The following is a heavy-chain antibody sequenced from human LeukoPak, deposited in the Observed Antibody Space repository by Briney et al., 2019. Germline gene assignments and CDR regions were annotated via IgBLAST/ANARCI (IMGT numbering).Heavy chain of an antibody. Sequence: SETLSLTCAVYGGSFSDYYWTWIRQPPGKGLEWIGEINHSGSPNNNPSLKSRVSISFDTSKNQFSLKLTSVTAAATAVYYCGSRRTAMFGVIKGPIDYWGQGTLVTVSS. CDR2: INHSGSP. D-gene: IGHD3-3*01. CDR1: GGSFSDYY. J-gene: IGHJ4*02. V-gene: IGHV4-34*01. CDR3: GSRRTAMFGVIKGPIDY.